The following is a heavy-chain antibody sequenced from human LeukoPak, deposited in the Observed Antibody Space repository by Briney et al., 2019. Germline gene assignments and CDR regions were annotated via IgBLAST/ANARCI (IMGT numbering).Heavy chain of an antibody. J-gene: IGHJ3*02. CDR3: AREYSSSSRAFDI. V-gene: IGHV4-38-2*02. CDR1: GYSISSGYY. CDR2: IYHNGNT. Sequence: SETLSLTCAVSGYSISSGYYWGWIRQPPGKGLEWTGIIYHNGNTYYNPSLKSQVTISVDTSKNQFSLKLSSVTAADTAVSYCAREYSSSSRAFDIWGQGTMVTVSS. D-gene: IGHD6-6*01.